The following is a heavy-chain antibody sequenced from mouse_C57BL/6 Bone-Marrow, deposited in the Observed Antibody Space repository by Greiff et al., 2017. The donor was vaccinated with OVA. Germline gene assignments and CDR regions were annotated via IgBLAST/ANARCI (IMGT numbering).Heavy chain of an antibody. J-gene: IGHJ4*01. D-gene: IGHD2-3*01. CDR3: ARIIYDGYAYYAMDY. CDR1: GYTFTDYY. Sequence: VQLQQSGPELVKPGASVKISCKASGYTFTDYYMNWVKQSHGKSLEWIGDINPNNGGTSYNQKFKGKATLTVDKSSSTAYMELRSLTSEDSAVYYCARIIYDGYAYYAMDYWGQGTSVTVSS. CDR2: INPNNGGT. V-gene: IGHV1-26*01.